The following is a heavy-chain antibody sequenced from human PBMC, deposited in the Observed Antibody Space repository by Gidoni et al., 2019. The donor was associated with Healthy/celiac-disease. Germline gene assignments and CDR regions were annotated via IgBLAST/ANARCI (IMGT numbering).Heavy chain of an antibody. CDR3: AKGVPLATVLGWFDP. J-gene: IGHJ5*02. Sequence: EVQLLESGGGLVQPGGSLRLSCVASGFPFSRYAMSWVRQAPGKGLEWVSSISDRGDRTYYADSVKGRFTISRDNSKNTLYLQMNSLRAEDTAIYYCAKGVPLATVLGWFDPWGQGTLVTVSS. V-gene: IGHV3-23*01. CDR1: GFPFSRYA. D-gene: IGHD5-12*01. CDR2: ISDRGDRT.